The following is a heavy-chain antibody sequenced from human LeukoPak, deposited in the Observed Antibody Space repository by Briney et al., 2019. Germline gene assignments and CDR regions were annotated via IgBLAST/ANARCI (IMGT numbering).Heavy chain of an antibody. D-gene: IGHD1-14*01. CDR3: ARANRRESAFDI. CDR2: MNPNSGNT. Sequence: ASVKVSCRASGYTFTSYDINWVRQATGQGLEWMGWMNPNSGNTGYAQKFQGRVTITRNTSISTAYMELSSLRSEDTAVYYCARANRRESAFDIWGQGTMVTVSS. V-gene: IGHV1-8*03. CDR1: GYTFTSYD. J-gene: IGHJ3*02.